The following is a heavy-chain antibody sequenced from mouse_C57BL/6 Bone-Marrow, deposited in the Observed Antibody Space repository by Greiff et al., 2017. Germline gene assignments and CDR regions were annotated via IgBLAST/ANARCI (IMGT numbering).Heavy chain of an antibody. V-gene: IGHV1-7*01. CDR3: ARKRGTTVVSYWYFDV. D-gene: IGHD1-1*01. J-gene: IGHJ1*03. Sequence: QVQLQQSGAELAKPGASVKLSCKASGYTFTSYWMHWVKQRPGQGLEWIGYINPSSGYTKYNQKFKDKATLTADKSSGTAYMQLSSLTYEDSAVYYCARKRGTTVVSYWYFDVWGTGTTVTVSS. CDR2: INPSSGYT. CDR1: GYTFTSYW.